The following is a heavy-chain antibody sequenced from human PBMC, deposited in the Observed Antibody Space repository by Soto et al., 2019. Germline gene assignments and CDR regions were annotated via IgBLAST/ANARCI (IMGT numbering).Heavy chain of an antibody. J-gene: IGHJ5*02. Sequence: SETLSLTCTVSGGSISSSSYYWGWIRQPPGKGLEWIGSIYYSGSTYYNPSLKSRATISVDTSKNQFSLKLSSVTAADTAVYYCARRRLNSGDNWFDPWGQGTLVTVSS. CDR2: IYYSGST. D-gene: IGHD1-26*01. CDR1: GGSISSSSYY. V-gene: IGHV4-39*01. CDR3: ARRRLNSGDNWFDP.